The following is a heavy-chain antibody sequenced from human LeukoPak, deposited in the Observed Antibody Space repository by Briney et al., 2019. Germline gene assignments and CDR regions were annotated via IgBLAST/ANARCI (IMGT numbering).Heavy chain of an antibody. CDR3: ARHTTIFGVAIIDI. CDR1: GGAFSTLA. V-gene: IGHV1-69*04. CDR2: IIPILEVT. Sequence: ASVKVSCKASGGAFSTLAISWVRQAPGQGLEWMGRIIPILEVTNYAQRFHGRVSITADKSTSTAYMELSSLRSEDTAVYYCARHTTIFGVAIIDIWGQGTMVTVSS. J-gene: IGHJ3*02. D-gene: IGHD3-3*01.